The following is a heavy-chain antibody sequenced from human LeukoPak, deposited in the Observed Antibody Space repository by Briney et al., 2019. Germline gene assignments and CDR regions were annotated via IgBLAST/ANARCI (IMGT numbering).Heavy chain of an antibody. CDR2: IWYDGSNK. J-gene: IGHJ6*02. CDR1: GFTFSSYG. V-gene: IGHV3-33*01. D-gene: IGHD6-19*01. CDR3: AREAYSSGWFGRDYYGMDV. Sequence: GGSLRLSCAASGFTFSSYGMHWVRQAPGKGLEWVAVIWYDGSNKYYADSVKGRFTISRDNSKNTLYLQMNSLRAEDTAVYYCAREAYSSGWFGRDYYGMDVWGQGTTVTVSS.